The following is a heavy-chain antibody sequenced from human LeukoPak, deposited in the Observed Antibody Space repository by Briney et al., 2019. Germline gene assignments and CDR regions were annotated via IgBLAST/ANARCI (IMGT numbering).Heavy chain of an antibody. CDR1: GFSFSRYW. Sequence: GGSLRLSCVASGFSFSRYWMSWVRQAPGKGLEWVAFIRYDGSNKYYADSVKGRFTISRDNSKNTLYLQMNSLRAEDTAVYYCARGLTTMVRGDAFDCWGQGTLVTVSS. CDR3: ARGLTTMVRGDAFDC. V-gene: IGHV3-30*02. D-gene: IGHD3-10*01. CDR2: IRYDGSNK. J-gene: IGHJ4*02.